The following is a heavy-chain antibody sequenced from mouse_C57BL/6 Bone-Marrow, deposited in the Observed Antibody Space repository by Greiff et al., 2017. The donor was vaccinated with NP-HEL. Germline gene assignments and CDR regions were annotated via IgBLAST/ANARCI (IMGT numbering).Heavy chain of an antibody. D-gene: IGHD1-1*01. CDR3: ARDPGSSYAMDY. CDR1: GYAFSSSW. J-gene: IGHJ4*01. Sequence: QVQLQQSGPELVKPGASVKISCKASGYAFSSSWMNWVKQRPGKGLEWIGRIYPGDGDTNYNGKFKGKATLTADKSSSTAYMQLSSLTSEDSAVYFCARDPGSSYAMDYWGQGTSVTVSS. CDR2: IYPGDGDT. V-gene: IGHV1-82*01.